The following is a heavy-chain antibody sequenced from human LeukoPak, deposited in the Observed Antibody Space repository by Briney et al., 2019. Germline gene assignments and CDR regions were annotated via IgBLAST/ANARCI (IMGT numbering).Heavy chain of an antibody. Sequence: GGSLRLSCAASGFTFSSYAMSWVRQAPGKGLEWVSAISGSGGSTYYADSVKGRFTISRDNSKNMMYLQMNSLRAEDTAVYYCAKEALRFLEWLYAIDYWGQGTLVTVSS. J-gene: IGHJ4*02. CDR2: ISGSGGST. D-gene: IGHD3-3*01. CDR3: AKEALRFLEWLYAIDY. V-gene: IGHV3-23*01. CDR1: GFTFSSYA.